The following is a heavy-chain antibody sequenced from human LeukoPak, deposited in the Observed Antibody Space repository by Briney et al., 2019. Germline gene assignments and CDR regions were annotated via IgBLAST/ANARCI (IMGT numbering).Heavy chain of an antibody. CDR1: GGSISSSSYY. Sequence: SETLSLTCTVSGGSISSSSYYWGWIRQPPGKGLEWIGSIYYSGSTYYNPSLKSRVTISVDTSKNQFSLKLSSVTAADTAVYYCARDSDGLGLYFDYWGQGTLVTVSS. CDR2: IYYSGST. CDR3: ARDSDGLGLYFDY. J-gene: IGHJ4*02. D-gene: IGHD3-10*01. V-gene: IGHV4-39*07.